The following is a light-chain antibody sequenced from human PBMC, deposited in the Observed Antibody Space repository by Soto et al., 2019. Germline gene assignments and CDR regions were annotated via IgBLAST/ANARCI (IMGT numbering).Light chain of an antibody. CDR1: QGISSY. Sequence: AIRMTQSPSSFSASTGDRVTITCRASQGISSYLAWYQQKPGKAPKLLIYAASTLQSGVPSRFSGSGSGTDFTLTTSFLQSEDFATYYCQHYYSYPPTFGQGTKLEI. CDR2: AAS. V-gene: IGKV1-8*01. CDR3: QHYYSYPPT. J-gene: IGKJ2*01.